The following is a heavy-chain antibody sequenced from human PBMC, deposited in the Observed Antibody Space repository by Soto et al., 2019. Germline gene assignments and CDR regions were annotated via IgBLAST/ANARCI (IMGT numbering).Heavy chain of an antibody. CDR3: ARGFSSSWYIGKDYYGMDV. V-gene: IGHV1-8*01. CDR2: MNPSSGNT. CDR1: GYTFTSYD. D-gene: IGHD6-13*01. Sequence: ASVKVSCKASGYTFTSYDINWVRQATGQGLEWMGWMNPSSGNTGYAQKFQGRVTMTRNTSISTAYMELSSLRSEDTAVYYCARGFSSSWYIGKDYYGMDVWGQGTTVTVSS. J-gene: IGHJ6*02.